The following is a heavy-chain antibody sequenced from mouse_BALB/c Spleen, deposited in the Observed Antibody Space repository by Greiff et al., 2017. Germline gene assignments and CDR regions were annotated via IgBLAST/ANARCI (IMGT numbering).Heavy chain of an antibody. V-gene: IGHV1S81*02. Sequence: QVQLQQPGAELVKPGASVKLSCKASGYTFTSYWMHWVKQRPGQGLEWIGEINPSNGRTNYNEKFKSKATLTVDKSSSTAYLQLSSLTSEDSAVYYCARGSSYDYFDYWGQGTTLTVSS. CDR3: ARGSSYDYFDY. CDR2: INPSNGRT. D-gene: IGHD1-1*01. J-gene: IGHJ2*01. CDR1: GYTFTSYW.